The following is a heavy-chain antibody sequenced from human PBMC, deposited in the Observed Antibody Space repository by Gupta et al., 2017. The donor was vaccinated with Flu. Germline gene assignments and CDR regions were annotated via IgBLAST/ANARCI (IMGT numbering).Heavy chain of an antibody. J-gene: IGHJ5*02. V-gene: IGHV3-11*01. Sequence: QVQLVESGGGLVKPAGSLRLSCAASGFTFRDYSMSWIRQAPGKGLEWVSYISSSDSIIYYADSVKGRFTISRDNAKNSLYLQMSSLRAEDTAFYYCARGRVAAAGTGCWFDPWGQGTLVTVSS. CDR1: GFTFRDYS. D-gene: IGHD6-13*01. CDR2: ISSSDSII. CDR3: ARGRVAAAGTGCWFDP.